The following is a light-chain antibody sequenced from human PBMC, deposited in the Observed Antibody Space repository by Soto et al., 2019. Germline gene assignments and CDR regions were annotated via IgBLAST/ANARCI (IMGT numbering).Light chain of an antibody. CDR2: DAS. Sequence: DIQMTQSPSTLSASVGDRVTITCRASQSISSWLAWYQQKPGKAPKLLIYDASSLESGVPSRFSGSGSGTEFTLTISSLQPDDSATYYCQQYNSYSYTFRQGTKLEIK. V-gene: IGKV1-5*01. CDR3: QQYNSYSYT. J-gene: IGKJ2*01. CDR1: QSISSW.